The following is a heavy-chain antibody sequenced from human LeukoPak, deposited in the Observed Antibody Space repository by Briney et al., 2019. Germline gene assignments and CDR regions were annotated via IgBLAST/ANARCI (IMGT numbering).Heavy chain of an antibody. J-gene: IGHJ4*02. V-gene: IGHV5-51*01. Sequence: GESLKISCQGSGYRFSNYWITWVRQMPGKGLEWMGIIYPGDSDTRYSPSFQGQVTISADKSISTAYLQWSSLKASDTAMYYCARTYYDILTGYYFDYWGQGTLVTVSS. CDR1: GYRFSNYW. CDR2: IYPGDSDT. CDR3: ARTYYDILTGYYFDY. D-gene: IGHD3-9*01.